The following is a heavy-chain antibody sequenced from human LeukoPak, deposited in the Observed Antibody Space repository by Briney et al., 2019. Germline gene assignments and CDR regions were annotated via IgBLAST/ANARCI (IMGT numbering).Heavy chain of an antibody. Sequence: GGSLRLSCAASGFAVSSNDMSWVRQAPGKGLEWVSVIYSGGSTYHADSVKGRFTISRDNSKNTLSLQMNSLRAEDTAVYYCARDYYDGSAYYSYYEYWGQGTLVTVSS. V-gene: IGHV3-53*01. CDR2: IYSGGST. CDR1: GFAVSSND. D-gene: IGHD3-22*01. CDR3: ARDYYDGSAYYSYYEY. J-gene: IGHJ4*02.